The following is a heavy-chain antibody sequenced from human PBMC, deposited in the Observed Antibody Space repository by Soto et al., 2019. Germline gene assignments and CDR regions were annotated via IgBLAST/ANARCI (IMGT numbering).Heavy chain of an antibody. J-gene: IGHJ4*02. D-gene: IGHD6-13*01. CDR2: ISGSGGST. CDR3: AKDPRSWFTPSFTFDY. CDR1: GFTFSSYA. Sequence: GGSLRLSYAASGFTFSSYAMSWVRQAPGEGLEWVSAISGSGGSTYYADSVKGRFTISRDNSKNTLYLQMNSLRAEDTAVYYCAKDPRSWFTPSFTFDYWGQGALVTVSS. V-gene: IGHV3-23*01.